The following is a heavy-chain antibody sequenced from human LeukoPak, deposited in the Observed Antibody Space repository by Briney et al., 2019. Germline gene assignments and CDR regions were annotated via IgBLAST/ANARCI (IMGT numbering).Heavy chain of an antibody. CDR3: SRVTTNGYFEY. V-gene: IGHV3-7*04. D-gene: IGHD1-1*01. CDR1: GFTFRRFW. Sequence: AGGSLRLSCAASGFTFRRFWMGWVRQAPGKGLEWVASIKFDESEKHHVDSVEGRFTISRDNAKSSLYLQMNSLRAEDTAVYFCSRVTTNGYFEYWGQGTLVTVSS. CDR2: IKFDESEK. J-gene: IGHJ4*02.